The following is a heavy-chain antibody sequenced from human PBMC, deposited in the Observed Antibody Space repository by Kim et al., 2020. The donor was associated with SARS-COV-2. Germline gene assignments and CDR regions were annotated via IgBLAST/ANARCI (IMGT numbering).Heavy chain of an antibody. J-gene: IGHJ4*02. Sequence: SETLSLTCTVSGGSISSYYWSWIRQPPGKGLEWVGYIYYSGSTNYTPSLKSRVTISVDTSKNQFSLKLSSVTAADTAVYYCARGGKVPGVWGQGTLVTVSS. CDR3: ARGGKVPGV. CDR2: IYYSGST. CDR1: GGSISSYY. D-gene: IGHD2-2*01. V-gene: IGHV4-59*13.